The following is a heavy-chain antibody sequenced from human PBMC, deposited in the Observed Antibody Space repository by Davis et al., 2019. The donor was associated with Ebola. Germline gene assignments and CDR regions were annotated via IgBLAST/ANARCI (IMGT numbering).Heavy chain of an antibody. CDR3: ARGRKANYDILTGPRGYFDY. V-gene: IGHV4-30-4*01. CDR1: GGSISSGDYY. Sequence: MPSETLSLTCTVSGGSISSGDYYWSWIRQPPGKGLEWIGYIYYSGSTYYNPSLKSRVTISADTSKNQFSLKLTSVTAADTAVYYCARGRKANYDILTGPRGYFDYWGQGTLVTFSS. D-gene: IGHD3-9*01. CDR2: IYYSGST. J-gene: IGHJ4*02.